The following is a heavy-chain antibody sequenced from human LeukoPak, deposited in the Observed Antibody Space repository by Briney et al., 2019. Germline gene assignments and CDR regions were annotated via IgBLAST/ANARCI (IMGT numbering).Heavy chain of an antibody. D-gene: IGHD5-24*01. CDR1: GGSFSGYY. Sequence: SETLSLTCAVYGGSFSGYYWSWIRQPPGKGLEWIGYIYYSGSTNYNPSLKSRVTISVDTSKNQFSLKLSSVTAADTAVYYCAREMATISGGAFDIWGQGTMVTVSS. CDR2: IYYSGST. CDR3: AREMATISGGAFDI. J-gene: IGHJ3*02. V-gene: IGHV4-59*01.